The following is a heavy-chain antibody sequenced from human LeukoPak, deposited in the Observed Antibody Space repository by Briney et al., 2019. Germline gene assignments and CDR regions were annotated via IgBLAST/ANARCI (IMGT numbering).Heavy chain of an antibody. CDR2: INTSGST. Sequence: SETLSLTCTVSGGSISSYYRSWIWQPPGKGLEWIGYINTSGSTNYNPSLKSRVSISLDASRNQFSLKLTSVTAADTAVYYCARRGNWGFFDYWGQGILVSVSS. V-gene: IGHV4-4*09. CDR3: ARRGNWGFFDY. J-gene: IGHJ4*02. D-gene: IGHD7-27*01. CDR1: GGSISSYY.